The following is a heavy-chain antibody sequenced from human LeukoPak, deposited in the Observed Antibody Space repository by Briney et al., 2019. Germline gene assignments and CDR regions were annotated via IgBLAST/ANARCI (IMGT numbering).Heavy chain of an antibody. D-gene: IGHD6-25*01. V-gene: IGHV4-61*01. J-gene: IGHJ4*02. CDR3: ARSYSSGFFDY. Sequence: SETLSLTCAVSGYSISSGYYWSWIRQPPGKGLWWIGYIYYSGSTNYNPSLKGRVTISVDTSKNQFSLKLISVTSADTAVYYCARSYSSGFFDYWGQGTLVTVSS. CDR1: GYSISSGYY. CDR2: IYYSGST.